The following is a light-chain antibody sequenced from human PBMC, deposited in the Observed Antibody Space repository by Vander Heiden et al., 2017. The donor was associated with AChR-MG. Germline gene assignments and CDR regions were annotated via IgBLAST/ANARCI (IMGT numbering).Light chain of an antibody. V-gene: IGKV1-39*01. J-gene: IGKJ2*01. CDR1: QSIGNY. Sequence: DIQMTQSPSSLSASVGDRVTITCRASQSIGNYLNWYQQKPGKAPKLLISASSSLQSGVPSRFSGSGSGTDFALTISSLQREDLATYYCQQSYTTPMYSFGQGTKLEIK. CDR3: QQSYTTPMYS. CDR2: ASS.